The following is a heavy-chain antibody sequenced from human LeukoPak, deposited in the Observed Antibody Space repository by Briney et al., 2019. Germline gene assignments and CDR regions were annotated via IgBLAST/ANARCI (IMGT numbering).Heavy chain of an antibody. CDR2: ISSGGSPI. Sequence: GGSLRLFCAVSGLTFGDYYMIWIRQAPGKGLEWVSYISSGGSPIFYADSVKGRFTMSRDNAKNSLYLQMNSLRAEDTAVYYCAREQGESSGLYYFDYWGQGTLVTVSS. J-gene: IGHJ4*02. V-gene: IGHV3-11*04. CDR3: AREQGESSGLYYFDY. CDR1: GLTFGDYY. D-gene: IGHD6-19*01.